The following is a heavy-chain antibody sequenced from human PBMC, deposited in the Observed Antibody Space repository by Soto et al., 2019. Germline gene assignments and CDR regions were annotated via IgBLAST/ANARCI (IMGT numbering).Heavy chain of an antibody. J-gene: IGHJ1*01. CDR2: ISWNSGSI. V-gene: IGHV3-9*01. CDR1: GFTFDDYA. Sequence: EVQLVESGGGLVQPGRSLRLSSAASGFTFDDYAMHWVRQAPGKGLEWVSGISWNSGSIGYADSVKGRFTISRDNAKNSLYLQMNSLRAEDTALYYCAKGYYDSSGYRPTAEYFQHWGQGTLVTVSS. D-gene: IGHD3-22*01. CDR3: AKGYYDSSGYRPTAEYFQH.